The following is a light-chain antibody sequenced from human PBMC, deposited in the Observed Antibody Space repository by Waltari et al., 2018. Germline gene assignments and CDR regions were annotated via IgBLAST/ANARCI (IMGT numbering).Light chain of an antibody. CDR1: TSDVGHHTF. CDR2: EVS. J-gene: IGLJ1*01. CDR3: CSYAGGTTYV. Sequence: QPALTQPASVSGSPGQSIPLPCPGTTSDVGHHTFVSWYQQYPGKAPKFIIYEVSEGPSGVSNRFSGSKSGNTASLTISGLQAEDEADYYCCSYAGGTTYVFGTGTKVTVL. V-gene: IGLV2-23*02.